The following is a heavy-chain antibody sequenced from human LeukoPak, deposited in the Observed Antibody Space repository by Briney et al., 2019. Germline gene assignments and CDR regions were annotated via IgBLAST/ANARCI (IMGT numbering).Heavy chain of an antibody. CDR1: GYSFTSYW. D-gene: IGHD6-13*01. CDR2: IYPGDSDT. J-gene: IGHJ4*02. Sequence: GESLKISCKGSGYSFTSYWIGWVRQLPAKGLEWMGIIYPGDSDTRYSPSFQGQVTISADKSISTAYLQWSSLKASDTAMYYCASIAAAGKYYFDYWGQGTLVTVSS. CDR3: ASIAAAGKYYFDY. V-gene: IGHV5-51*01.